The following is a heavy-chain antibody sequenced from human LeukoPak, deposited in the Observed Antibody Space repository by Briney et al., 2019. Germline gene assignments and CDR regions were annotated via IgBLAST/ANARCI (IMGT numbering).Heavy chain of an antibody. D-gene: IGHD6-13*01. V-gene: IGHV3-20*04. CDR3: ARFLRSWDY. CDR1: GFTFDDYG. J-gene: IGHJ4*02. CDR2: INWDGGST. Sequence: GGSLRLSCVASGFTFDDYGMSWVRQTPGKGLEWVSGINWDGGSTGYADSVKGRFTISRDNAKNSLFLQMNSLRAEDTAVYYCARFLRSWDYWGQGTLVTVSS.